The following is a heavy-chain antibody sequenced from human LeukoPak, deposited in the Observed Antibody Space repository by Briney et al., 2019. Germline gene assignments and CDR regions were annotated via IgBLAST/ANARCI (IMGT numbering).Heavy chain of an antibody. J-gene: IGHJ4*02. Sequence: SETLSLTCTVSGGSISSYYWSWIRQPAGKGLEWIGRIYTSGSTNYNPSLKSRVTMSVDTSKNQFSLKLSSVTAADTAVYYCARERYYGSGSYLDYWGQGTLVAVSS. CDR1: GGSISSYY. CDR3: ARERYYGSGSYLDY. D-gene: IGHD3-10*01. V-gene: IGHV4-4*07. CDR2: IYTSGST.